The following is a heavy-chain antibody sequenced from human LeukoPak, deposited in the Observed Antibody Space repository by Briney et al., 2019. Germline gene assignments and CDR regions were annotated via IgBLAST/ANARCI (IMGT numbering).Heavy chain of an antibody. CDR3: AKDPLCDSTGYYYLREGYFDY. D-gene: IGHD3-22*01. CDR2: INGSGGST. J-gene: IGHJ4*02. Sequence: GGSLRLSCAASGFTFSSYAMSWVRQAPGKGLEWVSAINGSGGSTYYADSVKGRFTISRDNSKNTLYLQMNSLRAEDTAVYYCAKDPLCDSTGYYYLREGYFDYWGQGTLVTVSS. V-gene: IGHV3-23*01. CDR1: GFTFSSYA.